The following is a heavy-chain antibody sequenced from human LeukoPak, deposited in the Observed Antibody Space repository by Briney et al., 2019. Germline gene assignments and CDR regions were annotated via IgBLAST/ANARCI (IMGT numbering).Heavy chain of an antibody. CDR2: ISHDGSTK. CDR1: GFTFSSYA. V-gene: IGHV3-30-3*01. D-gene: IGHD6-13*01. Sequence: GSLRLSCAASGFTFSSYAIHWVRQAPGKGLEWVAVISHDGSTKNYADSVKGRFTVSRDNSKNTLYLQMNSLRGEDTAVYYCARAPGSSTSWSYFDFWGQGTLVTVSS. J-gene: IGHJ4*02. CDR3: ARAPGSSTSWSYFDF.